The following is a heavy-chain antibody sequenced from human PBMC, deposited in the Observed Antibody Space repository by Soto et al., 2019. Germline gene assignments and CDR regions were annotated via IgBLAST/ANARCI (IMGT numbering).Heavy chain of an antibody. Sequence: QVQLVESGGGVVQPGRFLRLSCAASGFTFSSYAMHWVRQAPGKGLEWVAVISYDGSNKYYADSVKGRFTISRDNSKNTLYLQMNSLRAEDTAVYYCARDFRWGQGTLVTVSS. CDR1: GFTFSSYA. CDR2: ISYDGSNK. J-gene: IGHJ4*02. CDR3: ARDFR. V-gene: IGHV3-30-3*01. D-gene: IGHD3-10*01.